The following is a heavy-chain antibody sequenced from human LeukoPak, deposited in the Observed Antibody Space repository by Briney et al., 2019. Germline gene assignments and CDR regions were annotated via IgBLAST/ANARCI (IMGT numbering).Heavy chain of an antibody. CDR3: ARGYVAAAGLFDY. CDR1: GFTVSSNY. CDR2: IYSGGTT. Sequence: GGSLRLSCAASGFTVSSNYMNWVRQAPGEGLEWVSVIYSGGTTYYADSVKGRFTISRDISKNTLYPQMNSLRAEDTAVYYCARGYVAAAGLFDYWGQGTLVTVSS. J-gene: IGHJ4*02. D-gene: IGHD6-13*01. V-gene: IGHV3-66*01.